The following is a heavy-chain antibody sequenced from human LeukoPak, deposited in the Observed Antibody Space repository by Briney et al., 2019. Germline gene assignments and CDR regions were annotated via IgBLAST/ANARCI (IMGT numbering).Heavy chain of an antibody. V-gene: IGHV4-34*01. J-gene: IGHJ5*02. CDR3: ATLSLTRTDYNWFDP. CDR2: INHSGST. Sequence: SETLSLTCAVYGGSFSGYYWSWIRQPPGKGLEWIGEINHSGSTNYNPSLKSRVTISVDTSKNQFSLKLSSVTAADTAVYYCATLSLTRTDYNWFDPWGQGTLVTVSS. CDR1: GGSFSGYY.